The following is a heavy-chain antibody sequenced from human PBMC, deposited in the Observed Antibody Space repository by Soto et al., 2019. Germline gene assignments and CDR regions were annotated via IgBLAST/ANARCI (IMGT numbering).Heavy chain of an antibody. D-gene: IGHD2-15*01. CDR2: IYSGGST. CDR3: ARDLGYCSGGSCYAFDY. CDR1: GFTVSSNY. V-gene: IGHV3-66*01. J-gene: IGHJ4*02. Sequence: GGSLRLSCAASGFTVSSNYMSWVRQAPGKGLEWVSVIYSGGSTYYADSVKGRFTISRDNSKNTLYLQMNSLRAEDTAVYYCARDLGYCSGGSCYAFDYWGQGTLVTVSS.